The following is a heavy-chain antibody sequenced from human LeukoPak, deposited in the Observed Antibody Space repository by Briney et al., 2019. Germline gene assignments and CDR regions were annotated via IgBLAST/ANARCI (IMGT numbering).Heavy chain of an antibody. CDR1: GGSISSGSYY. Sequence: PSETLSLTCTVSGGSISSGSYYWSWIRQPAGKGLEWIGRIYTSGSTNYNPSLKSRVTISVDTSKNQFSLKLSSVTAADTAVYYCARGRYYDSSGYYYPYYFDYWGQGTLVTVSS. J-gene: IGHJ4*02. CDR3: ARGRYYDSSGYYYPYYFDY. CDR2: IYTSGST. V-gene: IGHV4-61*02. D-gene: IGHD3-22*01.